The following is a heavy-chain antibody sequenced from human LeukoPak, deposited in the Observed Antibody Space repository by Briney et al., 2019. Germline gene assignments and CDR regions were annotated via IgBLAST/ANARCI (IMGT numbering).Heavy chain of an antibody. V-gene: IGHV3-20*04. CDR2: INWNGGST. J-gene: IGHJ6*03. Sequence: GGSLRLSCAASGFTFDDYGMSWVRQAPGKGLEWVSGINWNGGSTGYADSVKGRFTISRDNAKNSLYLQMNSLRAEDTALYYCARAVSHYNHYYYYYYMDVWGKGTTVTVSS. CDR3: ARAVSHYNHYYYYYYMDV. CDR1: GFTFDDYG. D-gene: IGHD5-24*01.